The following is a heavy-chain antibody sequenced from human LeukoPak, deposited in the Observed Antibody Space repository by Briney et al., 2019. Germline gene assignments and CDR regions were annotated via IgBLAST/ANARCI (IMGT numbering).Heavy chain of an antibody. Sequence: SETLSLTCTVSGGSISSSSYYWGWIRQPPGKGLEWIGSIYYSGSTYYNPSLKSRVTISVDTSKNQFSLKLSSVTAADTAVYYCARVRGYYYDSSGYYISWFDPWGQGTLVTVSS. CDR3: ARVRGYYYDSSGYYISWFDP. CDR1: GGSISSSSYY. CDR2: IYYSGST. D-gene: IGHD3-22*01. J-gene: IGHJ5*02. V-gene: IGHV4-39*07.